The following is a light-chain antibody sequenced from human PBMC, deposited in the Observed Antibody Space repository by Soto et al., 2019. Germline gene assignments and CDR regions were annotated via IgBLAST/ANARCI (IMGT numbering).Light chain of an antibody. CDR3: QQYDNWPLYT. V-gene: IGKV3-15*01. CDR2: DAS. CDR1: QSISTN. J-gene: IGKJ2*01. Sequence: EIGMTQSPATLSVSPGERVTLSCRAGQSISTNLAWYQQKLGQAPRLLILDASTRAADIPVRFSGRGSGTDFTLTISSVQSEDFAVYYCQQYDNWPLYTFGQGTKLEI.